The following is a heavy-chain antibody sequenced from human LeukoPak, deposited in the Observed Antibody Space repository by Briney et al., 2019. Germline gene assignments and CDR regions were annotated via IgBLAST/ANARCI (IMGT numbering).Heavy chain of an antibody. Sequence: SGPALVKPTQTLTLTCTFSGFSLSTSGMCVSWIRQPPEKALEWLARIDWDDDTYYSTSLKTRLTISKDTSKNQVVLTMTNMDPVHTATYYCARLYQNNWFDPWGQGTLVTVSS. CDR2: IDWDDDT. CDR1: GFSLSTSGMC. CDR3: ARLYQNNWFDP. V-gene: IGHV2-70*11. J-gene: IGHJ5*02.